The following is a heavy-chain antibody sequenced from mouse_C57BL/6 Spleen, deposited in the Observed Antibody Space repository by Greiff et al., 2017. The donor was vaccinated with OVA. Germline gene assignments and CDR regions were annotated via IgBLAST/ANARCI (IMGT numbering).Heavy chain of an antibody. V-gene: IGHV3-6*01. J-gene: IGHJ2*01. D-gene: IGHD1-1*01. Sequence: DVKLQESGPGLVKPSQSLSLTCSVTGYSITSGYYWNWIRQFPGNKLEWMGYISYDGSNNYNPSLKNRISITRDTSKNQFFLKLNSVTTEDTATYYCARGGKTVAYFDYWGQGTTLTVSS. CDR1: GYSITSGYY. CDR2: ISYDGSN. CDR3: ARGGKTVAYFDY.